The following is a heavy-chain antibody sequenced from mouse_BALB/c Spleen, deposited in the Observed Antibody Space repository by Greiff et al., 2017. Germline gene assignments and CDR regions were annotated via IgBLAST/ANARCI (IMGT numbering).Heavy chain of an antibody. Sequence: VQLQQSGAELVRSGASVKLSCTASGFNIKDYYMHWVKQRPEQGLEWIGWIDPENGDTEYAPKFQGKATMTADTSSNTAYLQLSSLTSEDTAVYYCARSYGNYAFLDYWGQGTTLTVSS. D-gene: IGHD2-10*02. CDR2: IDPENGDT. V-gene: IGHV14-4*02. CDR1: GFNIKDYY. J-gene: IGHJ2*01. CDR3: ARSYGNYAFLDY.